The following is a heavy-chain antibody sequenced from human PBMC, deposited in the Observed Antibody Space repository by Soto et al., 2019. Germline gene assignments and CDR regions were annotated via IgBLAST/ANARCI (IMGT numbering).Heavy chain of an antibody. Sequence: GGSLRLSCAASGFTFSNAWMNWVRQAPGKGLEWVGRIKSKTDGGTTDYAAPVKGRFTISRDDSKNTLYLQMNSLKTEDTAVYYCTTDPQYITIFGVVIMAHDAFDIWGQGTMVTVSS. CDR1: GFTFSNAW. D-gene: IGHD3-3*01. CDR3: TTDPQYITIFGVVIMAHDAFDI. CDR2: IKSKTDGGTT. V-gene: IGHV3-15*07. J-gene: IGHJ3*02.